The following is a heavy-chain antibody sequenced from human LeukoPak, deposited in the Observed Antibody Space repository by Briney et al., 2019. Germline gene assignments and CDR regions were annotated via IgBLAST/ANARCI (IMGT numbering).Heavy chain of an antibody. V-gene: IGHV3-23*01. CDR3: AKISSTHFDY. J-gene: IGHJ4*02. Sequence: PSETLSLTCTVSGGSISSYYWSWIRQPPGKGLEWVSAISGSGGSTYYADSVKGRFTISRDNSKNTLYLQMNSLRAEDTAVYYCAKISSTHFDYWGQGTLVTVSS. CDR1: GGSISSYY. D-gene: IGHD2-2*01. CDR2: ISGSGGST.